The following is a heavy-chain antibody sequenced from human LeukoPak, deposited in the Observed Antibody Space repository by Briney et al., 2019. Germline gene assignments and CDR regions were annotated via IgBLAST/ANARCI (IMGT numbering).Heavy chain of an antibody. V-gene: IGHV4-34*01. CDR1: GGSFSGYY. J-gene: IGHJ4*02. CDR3: ASLQSIVGATIDGYFDY. CDR2: INHSGST. D-gene: IGHD1-26*01. Sequence: TSETLSLTCAVYGGSFSGYYWSWIRQPPGKGLEWIGEINHSGSTNYNPSLKSRVTISVDTSKNQFSLKLSSVTAADTAVYYCASLQSIVGATIDGYFDYWGQGTLVTVSS.